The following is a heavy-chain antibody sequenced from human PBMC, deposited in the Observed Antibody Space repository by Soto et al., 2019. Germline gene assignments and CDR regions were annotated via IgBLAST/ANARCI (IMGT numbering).Heavy chain of an antibody. CDR2: IHINGVV. CDR1: GTYISEFS. J-gene: IGHJ1*01. D-gene: IGHD1-1*01. V-gene: IGHV4-4*07. CDR3: ARESGENWTYEAH. Sequence: QVQQQESGPGLVKPSDTLSLICSVSGTYISEFSWSWIRQPAGTGLEWIGRIHINGVVQYSPSFRGRVTMSIYTSRNHCSLNLQSATAADTAVYYCARESGENWTYEAHWGQGTLVTVSS.